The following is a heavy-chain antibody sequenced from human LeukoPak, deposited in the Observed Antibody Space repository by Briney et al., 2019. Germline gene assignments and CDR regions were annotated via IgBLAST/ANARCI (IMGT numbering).Heavy chain of an antibody. Sequence: GGSLRLSCAASGFTFSSYSMNWVRQAPGKGLEWVSSISSSGSYIYYADSVKGRFTISRDNAKNPLYLQMNSLRAEDTAVYYCARTEYDSSGHYWDDYWGQGTLVTVSS. V-gene: IGHV3-21*01. D-gene: IGHD3-22*01. J-gene: IGHJ4*02. CDR2: ISSSGSYI. CDR3: ARTEYDSSGHYWDDY. CDR1: GFTFSSYS.